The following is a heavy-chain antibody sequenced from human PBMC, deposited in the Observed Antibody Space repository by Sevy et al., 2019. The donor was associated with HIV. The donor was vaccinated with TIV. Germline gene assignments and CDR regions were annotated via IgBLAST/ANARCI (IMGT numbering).Heavy chain of an antibody. CDR3: ARGMSGYCSSTSCHLDYYYYGMDV. CDR2: INHSGST. V-gene: IGHV4-34*01. J-gene: IGHJ6*02. Sequence: SETLSLTCAVYGGSFSGYYWSWIRQSPGKGLEWIGEINHSGSTNYNPSLKSRVTISVDTSKNQFSLKLSSVTAADTAGYYCARGMSGYCSSTSCHLDYYYYGMDVWGQGTTVTVSS. CDR1: GGSFSGYY. D-gene: IGHD2-2*03.